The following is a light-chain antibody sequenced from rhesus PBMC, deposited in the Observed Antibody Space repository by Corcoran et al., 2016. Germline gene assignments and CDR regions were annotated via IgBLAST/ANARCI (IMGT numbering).Light chain of an antibody. CDR1: QGISSY. Sequence: DIQMTQSPYSLSASVGDRVTITCRASQGISSYLAWYQQKPGKAPKPLIYYASKLESGVPSRFSGSGSGTEITLTISSLQPEDFATYYGQQYNSVPWTFGQGTKVEIK. J-gene: IGKJ1*01. CDR2: YAS. CDR3: QQYNSVPWT. V-gene: IGKV1-37*01.